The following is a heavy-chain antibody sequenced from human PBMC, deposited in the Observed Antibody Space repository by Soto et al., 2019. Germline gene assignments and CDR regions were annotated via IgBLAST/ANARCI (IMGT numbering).Heavy chain of an antibody. D-gene: IGHD3-10*01. CDR2: ISSSSSYI. V-gene: IGHV3-21*01. J-gene: IGHJ4*02. CDR1: GFTFSSYS. Sequence: EVQLVESGGGLVKPGGSLRLSCAASGFTFSSYSMNWVRQAPGKGLEWVSSISSSSSYIYYADSVKGRFTISRDNAKNSLYLQRNALRAEDTAVYYCARDRGRGTAPPPFDSWGQGTLVTVSS. CDR3: ARDRGRGTAPPPFDS.